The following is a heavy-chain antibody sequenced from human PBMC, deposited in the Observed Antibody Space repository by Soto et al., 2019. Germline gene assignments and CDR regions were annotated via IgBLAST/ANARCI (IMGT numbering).Heavy chain of an antibody. V-gene: IGHV3-33*01. CDR3: ARVSSWYLGAFDI. D-gene: IGHD6-13*01. CDR1: GFTFSSYG. J-gene: IGHJ3*02. Sequence: QVQLVESGGGVVQPGRSLRLSCAASGFTFSSYGMHWVRQAPGKGLEWVAVIWYDGSNKYYADSVKGRFTISRDNSKNTLYLHMNSLRAEDTAVYYWARVSSWYLGAFDIWGQGTMVTVSS. CDR2: IWYDGSNK.